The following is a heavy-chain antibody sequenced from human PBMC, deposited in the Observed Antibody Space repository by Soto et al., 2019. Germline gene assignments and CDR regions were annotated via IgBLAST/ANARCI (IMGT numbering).Heavy chain of an antibody. CDR1: GFTFSTCG. Sequence: QVQLVESGGGVVQPGRSLRLSCAASGFTFSTCGLHWVRQAPGKGLEWVAGISYDGNNKYYAGSVKGRFTISRDNSKNTLYLQMNSLRGEDTAVYYCAKDHTVTPFDYWGQGTLVTVSS. J-gene: IGHJ4*02. D-gene: IGHD4-17*01. CDR2: ISYDGNNK. V-gene: IGHV3-30*18. CDR3: AKDHTVTPFDY.